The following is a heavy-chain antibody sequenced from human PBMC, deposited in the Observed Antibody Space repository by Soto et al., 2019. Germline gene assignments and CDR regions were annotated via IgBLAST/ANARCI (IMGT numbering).Heavy chain of an antibody. J-gene: IGHJ4*02. V-gene: IGHV3-30*02. D-gene: IGHD3-10*02. CDR1: GFIFSNNG. CDR2: MSYDVSDT. CDR3: TIVRVADSALDH. Sequence: GSLRLSCVGSGFIFSNNGVHWVRQTPGKGLEWVAFMSYDVSDTFYADSVKGRFTISRDNSKNTLFLHMSNLRAEDTAMYYCTIVRVADSALDHWGQGTLVTVSS.